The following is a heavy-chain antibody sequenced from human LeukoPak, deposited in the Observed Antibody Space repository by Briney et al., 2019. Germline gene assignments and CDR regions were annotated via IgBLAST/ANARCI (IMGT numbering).Heavy chain of an antibody. Sequence: SVKVSCKASGGTLSSYAISWVRQAPGQGLEWMGGIIPIFGTANYAQKFQGRVTITADKSTSTAYMELSSLRSEDTAVYYCARDRGSGIYDYWGQGTLVTVSS. CDR1: GGTLSSYA. CDR2: IIPIFGTA. D-gene: IGHD3-10*01. CDR3: ARDRGSGIYDY. J-gene: IGHJ4*02. V-gene: IGHV1-69*06.